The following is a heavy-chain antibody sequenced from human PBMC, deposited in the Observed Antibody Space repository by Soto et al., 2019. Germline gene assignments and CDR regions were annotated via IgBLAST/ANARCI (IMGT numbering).Heavy chain of an antibody. CDR2: ISSSGNTI. CDR1: GFSFSDYY. V-gene: IGHV3-11*01. J-gene: IGHJ5*02. D-gene: IGHD3-10*01. Sequence: PGGSLRLSCAASGFSFSDYYMGWIRQAPGKGLDWVSYISSSGNTIYYADSVKGRFTISRDNAKNSLYLQMNSLRAEDTAVYYCAKVGPYDSGSYMFRYDRFDPWGQGTQVTVSS. CDR3: AKVGPYDSGSYMFRYDRFDP.